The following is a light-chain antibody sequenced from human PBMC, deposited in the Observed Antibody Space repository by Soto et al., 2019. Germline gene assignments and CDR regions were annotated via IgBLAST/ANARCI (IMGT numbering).Light chain of an antibody. J-gene: IGLJ1*01. Sequence: SVLTQPPSVSAAPGQKVTISCSGSSSNIGGNSVSWYQQLPGTAPKLLIYDDNKRPSGIPDRFSGSKSGTSATLGITGFQTGDEADYYCGSWDNSLSAYVFGTGTKVTV. CDR1: SSNIGGNS. CDR3: GSWDNSLSAYV. V-gene: IGLV1-51*01. CDR2: DDN.